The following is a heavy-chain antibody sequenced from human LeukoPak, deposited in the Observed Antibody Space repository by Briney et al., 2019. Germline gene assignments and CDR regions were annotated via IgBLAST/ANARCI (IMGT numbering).Heavy chain of an antibody. V-gene: IGHV1-2*02. Sequence: GASVKVSCKASGYTFTGYYMHWVRQAPGQGLEWMGWINPNSGGTNYAQKFQGRVTMTSDTSISTAYMELSRLTSDDTAMYYCARVVPPDYYGSGSPPTFDYWGQGTLVTVSS. CDR2: INPNSGGT. J-gene: IGHJ4*02. CDR1: GYTFTGYY. D-gene: IGHD3-10*01. CDR3: ARVVPPDYYGSGSPPTFDY.